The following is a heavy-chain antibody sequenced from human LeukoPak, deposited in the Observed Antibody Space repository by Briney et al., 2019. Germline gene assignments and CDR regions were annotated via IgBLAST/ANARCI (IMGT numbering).Heavy chain of an antibody. Sequence: SETLSLTCAVYGGSFSGYYWSWIRQPPGKGLEWIGEINHSGSTNYNPSLKSRVTISVDTSKNQFSLKLSSVTAADTAVYYCARLDGSGSRPIDYWGQGTLVTVSS. J-gene: IGHJ4*02. CDR3: ARLDGSGSRPIDY. CDR1: GGSFSGYY. CDR2: INHSGST. V-gene: IGHV4-34*01. D-gene: IGHD3-10*01.